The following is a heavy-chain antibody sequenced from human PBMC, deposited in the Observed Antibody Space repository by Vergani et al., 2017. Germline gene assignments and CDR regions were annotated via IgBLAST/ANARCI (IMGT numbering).Heavy chain of an antibody. Sequence: EVQLVESGGGLVQPGGSLRLSCAASGFTFSSYDMHWVRQATGTGLEWVSAIGTAGDTYYPGSVKGRFTISRENAKNSLYLQMNSLRAGDTAVYYCARALGDTLFDYWGQGTLVTVSS. CDR3: ARALGDTLFDY. CDR1: GFTFSSYD. J-gene: IGHJ4*02. V-gene: IGHV3-13*04. D-gene: IGHD2-21*01. CDR2: IGTAGDT.